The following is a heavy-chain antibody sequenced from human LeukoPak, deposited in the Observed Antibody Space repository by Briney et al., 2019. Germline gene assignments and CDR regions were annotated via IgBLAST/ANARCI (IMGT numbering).Heavy chain of an antibody. D-gene: IGHD2-2*01. CDR3: ARGPASYDYNDY. J-gene: IGHJ4*02. CDR1: GGTFSSHA. Sequence: WASVKVSCKASGGTFSSHAISWVRQAPGQGLEWMGGIIPIFGTANYAQKFQGRVTITADESTSTAYMELSSLRSEDTAVYYCARGPASYDYNDYWGQGTLVTVSS. V-gene: IGHV1-69*13. CDR2: IIPIFGTA.